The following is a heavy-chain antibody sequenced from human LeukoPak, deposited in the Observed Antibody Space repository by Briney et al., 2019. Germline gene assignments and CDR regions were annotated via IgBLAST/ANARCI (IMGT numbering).Heavy chain of an antibody. CDR1: GFTFSSYW. CDR3: ARDLTMVRGLRSRGVDF. D-gene: IGHD3-10*01. J-gene: IGHJ4*02. V-gene: IGHV3-74*01. Sequence: QPGGSLRLSCAASGFTFSSYWMHWVRQVPGKGLVWVSRTSSDGSSTSYADSVKGRFTISRDNAKNTLYLQMNSLRAEDTAVYYCARDLTMVRGLRSRGVDFWGQGTLVTVSS. CDR2: TSSDGSST.